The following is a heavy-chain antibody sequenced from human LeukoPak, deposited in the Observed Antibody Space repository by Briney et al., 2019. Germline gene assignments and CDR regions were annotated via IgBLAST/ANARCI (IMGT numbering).Heavy chain of an antibody. CDR3: ARGSVVAANFDF. D-gene: IGHD2-15*01. V-gene: IGHV3-11*01. CDR2: ITISGSST. J-gene: IGHJ4*02. Sequence: GGSLRLSCAASGFTFSDYYMSWIRQAPGKGLEWVSSITISGSSTCNADSVKGRFTISRDNAKNSLYLQMNSLRAEDTAVYYCARGSVVAANFDFWDQGTLVTVSS. CDR1: GFTFSDYY.